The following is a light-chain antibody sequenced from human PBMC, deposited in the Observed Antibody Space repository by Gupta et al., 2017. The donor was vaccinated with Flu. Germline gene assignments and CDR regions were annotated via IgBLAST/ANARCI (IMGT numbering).Light chain of an antibody. V-gene: IGKV1-5*03. CDR3: QQCNSYPWT. CDR1: QSISSW. J-gene: IGKJ1*01. CDR2: KAS. Sequence: DIQLTQSLSTLSASVGDRVTITCRASQSISSWLAWYQQKPGKAPNRLIYKASRLESGVPSRFIGSGSGTDFTLTINSLQPDDFAIFYCQQCNSYPWTFGQGTKVEI.